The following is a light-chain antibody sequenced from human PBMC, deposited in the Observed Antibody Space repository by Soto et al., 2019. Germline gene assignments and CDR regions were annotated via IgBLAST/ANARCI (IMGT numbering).Light chain of an antibody. CDR3: CSYAGSYNYV. CDR2: DVS. V-gene: IGLV2-11*01. Sequence: QSALTKPRSVSGSPGQSVTISCTGTSSDVGGYNYVSWYQQHPGKAHKLMIYDVSKRPSGVPDRFSGSKSGNTASLTISGLQAEDEADYYCCSYAGSYNYVFGTGTKVTVL. CDR1: SSDVGGYNY. J-gene: IGLJ1*01.